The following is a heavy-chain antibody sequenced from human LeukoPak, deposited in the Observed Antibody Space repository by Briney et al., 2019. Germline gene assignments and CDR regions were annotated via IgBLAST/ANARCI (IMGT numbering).Heavy chain of an antibody. V-gene: IGHV4-30-4*01. CDR2: IYYSGST. D-gene: IGHD3/OR15-3a*01. CDR1: GGSISSGGYY. J-gene: IGHJ4*02. Sequence: SETLSLTCTVSGGSISSGGYYWSWIRQPPGKGLEWIGYIYYSGSTYYNPSLKSRVTISVDTSKNQSSLKLSSVTAADTAVYYCARGDWLLYLDYWGQGTLVTVSS. CDR3: ARGDWLLYLDY.